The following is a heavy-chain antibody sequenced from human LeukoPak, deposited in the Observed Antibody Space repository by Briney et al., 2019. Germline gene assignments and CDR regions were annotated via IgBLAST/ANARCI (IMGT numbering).Heavy chain of an antibody. CDR3: ASAHYDSSGYLDY. D-gene: IGHD3-22*01. J-gene: IGHJ4*02. CDR2: IIPILGIA. Sequence: SVKVSCKASGGTFSSYTISWVRQAPGQGLEWMGRIIPILGIANYAQKFQGRVTITADKSTSTAYMELSSLRSEDTAVYYCASAHYDSSGYLDYWGQGTLVTVSS. CDR1: GGTFSSYT. V-gene: IGHV1-69*02.